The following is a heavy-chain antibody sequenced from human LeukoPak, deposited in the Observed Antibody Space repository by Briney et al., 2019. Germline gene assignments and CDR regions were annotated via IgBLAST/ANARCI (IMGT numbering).Heavy chain of an antibody. J-gene: IGHJ4*01. CDR2: ISPYNGNT. CDR3: ARDRPTAMVRPSVADY. Sequence: ASVKVSCKASGYTFTSYGISWVRQAPGQGLEWMGWISPYNGNTHYAQKLQGRVTMTTDTSTSAAYMELRSLRSDDTAVYYCARDRPTAMVRPSVADYWGHRTLVTVSS. CDR1: GYTFTSYG. V-gene: IGHV1-18*01. D-gene: IGHD5-18*01.